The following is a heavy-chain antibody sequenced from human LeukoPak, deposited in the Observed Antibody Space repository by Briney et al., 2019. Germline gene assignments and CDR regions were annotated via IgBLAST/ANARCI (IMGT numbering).Heavy chain of an antibody. CDR1: GGSISSYY. CDR3: AGQRGNSWKVY. V-gene: IGHV4-59*08. CDR2: IYYSRST. D-gene: IGHD1-20*01. Sequence: SETLSLTCTVSGGSISSYYWSWIRQPPGKGLEWIGYIYYSRSTNYNPSLKSRVTISVDTSKNQFSLKLSSVTAADTAVYYCAGQRGNSWKVYWGQGTLVTVSS. J-gene: IGHJ4*02.